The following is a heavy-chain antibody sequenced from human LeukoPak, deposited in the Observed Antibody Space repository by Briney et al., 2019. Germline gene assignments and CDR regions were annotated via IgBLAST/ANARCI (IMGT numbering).Heavy chain of an antibody. Sequence: SETLSLTCTVSGGSISTSSYYWGWIRQPPGKGLECIGNIYYSGSTYYNPSLKSRVTISVDTSKNQFSLKLSSVTAADTAVYYCARGSGGSYWGWGQGTLVTVSS. CDR1: GGSISTSSYY. J-gene: IGHJ4*02. D-gene: IGHD1-26*01. V-gene: IGHV4-39*07. CDR3: ARGSGGSYWG. CDR2: IYYSGST.